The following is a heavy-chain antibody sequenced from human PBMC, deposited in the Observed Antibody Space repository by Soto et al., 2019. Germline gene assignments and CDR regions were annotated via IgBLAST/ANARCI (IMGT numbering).Heavy chain of an antibody. CDR2: FYTSDSDV. J-gene: IGHJ4*01. CDR1: GGRVTSAL. D-gene: IGHD3-3*02. V-gene: IGHV5-51*01. Sequence: GEALKISGQGSGGRVTSALIGWVRQMPGQGLELLGNFYTSDSDVRYSPSFEGMVTISASTASNSAYLHWLXLKASDTVIYYWTKGAISPFDYWADGTRVPVSS. CDR3: TKGAISPFDY.